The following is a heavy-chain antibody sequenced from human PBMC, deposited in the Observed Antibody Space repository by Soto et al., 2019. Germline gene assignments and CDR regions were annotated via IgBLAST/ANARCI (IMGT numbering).Heavy chain of an antibody. CDR1: GFTA. J-gene: IGHJ5*02. D-gene: IGHD1-1*01. CDR3: AANWYENWFDP. CDR2: ISGSSSIT. V-gene: IGHV3-23*01. Sequence: GGSLRLSCAASGFTAMSWVRQAPGKGLEWVSIISGSSSITYYADSVKGRFTISRDNSKNTLYLQMNSLRAEDTAVYYCAANWYENWFDPWGQGTLVTVAS.